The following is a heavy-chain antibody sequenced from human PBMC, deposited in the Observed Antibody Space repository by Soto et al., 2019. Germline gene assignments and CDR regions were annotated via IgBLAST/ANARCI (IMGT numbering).Heavy chain of an antibody. CDR2: ISGSGGST. D-gene: IGHD3-10*01. Sequence: GGVLRRSCTASGFTFSSYAMSWVRQAPGKGLEWVSAISGSGGSTYYADSVKGRFTISRDNSNKTLYLQMNSLRAEDTAVYYCATGYYGWGSRIDYWGQGTLVNVSS. CDR1: GFTFSSYA. CDR3: ATGYYGWGSRIDY. J-gene: IGHJ4*02. V-gene: IGHV3-23*01.